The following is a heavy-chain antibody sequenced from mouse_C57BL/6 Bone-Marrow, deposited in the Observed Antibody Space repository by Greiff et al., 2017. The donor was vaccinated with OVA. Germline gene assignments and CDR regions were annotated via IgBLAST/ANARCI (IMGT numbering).Heavy chain of an antibody. CDR2: IYPGNSDT. J-gene: IGHJ1*03. V-gene: IGHV1-5*01. CDR1: GYTFTSYW. CDR3: TSLANWDGYFDV. D-gene: IGHD4-1*01. Sequence: EVHLVESGTVLARPGASVKMSCKTSGYTFTSYWMHWVKQRPGQGLEWIGAIYPGNSDTSYNQKFKGKAKLTAVTSASTAYMELSSLTNEDSAVYYCTSLANWDGYFDVWGTGTTVTVSS.